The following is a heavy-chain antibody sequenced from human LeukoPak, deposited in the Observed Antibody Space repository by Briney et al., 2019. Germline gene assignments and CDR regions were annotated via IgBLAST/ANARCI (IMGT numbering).Heavy chain of an antibody. CDR1: GFTFGDYA. D-gene: IGHD3-22*01. CDR3: TRVTYYYDNSGYFHFDS. J-gene: IGHJ4*02. V-gene: IGHV3-49*04. Sequence: GGSLRLSCTTSGFTFGDYAMSWVRQAPGKGLEWVSFIRRKAHGGTTEYAASVKGRFSSSRDDSKSIAYLHMNSLKTEDTAVYFCTRVTYYYDNSGYFHFDSWGQGSLVTVSS. CDR2: IRRKAHGGTT.